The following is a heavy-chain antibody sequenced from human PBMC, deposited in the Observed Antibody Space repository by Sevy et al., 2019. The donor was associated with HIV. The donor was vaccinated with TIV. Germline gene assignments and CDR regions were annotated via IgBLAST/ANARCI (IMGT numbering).Heavy chain of an antibody. CDR2: ISYSGSS. V-gene: IGHV4-39*01. CDR3: TAIYYCVRHLFHDFAWGSHRYRDAFDL. D-gene: IGHD3-16*02. CDR1: GGSINTIAYY. J-gene: IGHJ3*01. Sequence: SETLSLTCTVSGGSINTIAYYWGWVRQPPGKGLEWIGSISYSGSSYYNPSLKSRVTISVDTSKNQFYLNLSSVTAADTGTAADTAIYYCVRHLFHDFAWGSHRYRDAFDLWGQGTLVTVSS.